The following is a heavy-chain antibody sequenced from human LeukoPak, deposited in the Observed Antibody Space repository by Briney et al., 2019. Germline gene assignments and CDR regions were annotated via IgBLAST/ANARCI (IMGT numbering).Heavy chain of an antibody. J-gene: IGHJ4*02. CDR1: GFTFSSYT. CDR3: AKASLYGILTGCFDY. D-gene: IGHD3-9*01. CDR2: ISGSGGST. Sequence: GGSLRLSCAASGFTFSSYTMNWVRQAPGKGLEWVSAISGSGGSTYYADSVKGRFTISRDNSKNTLYLQMNSLRAEDTAVYYCAKASLYGILTGCFDYWGQGTLVTVSS. V-gene: IGHV3-23*01.